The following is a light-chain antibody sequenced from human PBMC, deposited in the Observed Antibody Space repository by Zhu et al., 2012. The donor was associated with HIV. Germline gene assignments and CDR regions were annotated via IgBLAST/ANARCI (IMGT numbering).Light chain of an antibody. CDR2: GAS. Sequence: EMVMTQSPATLSVSPGEGATLSCRASQFVSSNLAWYQKKPGQAPRLLIYGASARPPGIPARFSGSGSGTDFTLTISSLQSEDSAVYYCHQYNKWPLWTFGQGTKVEI. J-gene: IGKJ1*01. CDR3: HQYNKWPLWT. V-gene: IGKV3-15*01. CDR1: QFVSSN.